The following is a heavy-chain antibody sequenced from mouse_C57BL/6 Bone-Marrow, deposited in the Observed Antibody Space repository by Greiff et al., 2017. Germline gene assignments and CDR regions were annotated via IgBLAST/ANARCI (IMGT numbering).Heavy chain of an antibody. J-gene: IGHJ2*01. CDR2: IDPENGDT. CDR3: THYYYGSYYFDY. CDR1: GFNIKDDY. D-gene: IGHD1-1*01. V-gene: IGHV14-4*01. Sequence: VQPQQSGAELVRPGASVKLSCTASGFNIKDDYMHWVKQRPEQGLEWIGWIDPENGDTEYASKFQGKATITADTSSNTAYLQLSSLTSEDTAVYYCTHYYYGSYYFDYWGQGTTLTVSS.